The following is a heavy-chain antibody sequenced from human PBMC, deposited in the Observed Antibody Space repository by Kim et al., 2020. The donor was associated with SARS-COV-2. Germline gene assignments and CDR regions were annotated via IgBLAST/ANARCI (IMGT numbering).Heavy chain of an antibody. D-gene: IGHD2-15*01. CDR1: GFTFSSYE. V-gene: IGHV3-48*03. Sequence: GGSLRLSCAASGFTFSSYEMNWVRQAPGKGLEWVSYISSSGSTIYYADSVKGRFTISRDNAKNSLYLQMNSLRAEDTAVYYCARGSRGYCSGGSCYWGVDYWGQGTLVTVSS. CDR3: ARGSRGYCSGGSCYWGVDY. J-gene: IGHJ4*02. CDR2: ISSSGSTI.